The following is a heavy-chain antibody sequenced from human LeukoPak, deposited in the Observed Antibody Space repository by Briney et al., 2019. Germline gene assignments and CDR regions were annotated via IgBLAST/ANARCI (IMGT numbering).Heavy chain of an antibody. CDR2: ISGSGGST. D-gene: IGHD6-13*01. V-gene: IGHV3-23*01. Sequence: GGALRLSCAASGFTFSSYAMTWVRQAPGKGLEWVSAISGSGGSTYYADSVKGRFTISRDKSKNTLYLQMNSLRAEDTAVYYCAKANGAAAGTGFDYWGQGTLVTVSS. J-gene: IGHJ4*02. CDR3: AKANGAAAGTGFDY. CDR1: GFTFSSYA.